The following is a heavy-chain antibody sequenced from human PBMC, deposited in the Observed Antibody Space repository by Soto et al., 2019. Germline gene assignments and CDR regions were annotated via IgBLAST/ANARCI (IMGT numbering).Heavy chain of an antibody. J-gene: IGHJ4*02. Sequence: EVQLVESGGGLVKPGGSLRLSRAASGFIFSSYSMNWVRQAPGKGLEWVSCISSSGSHAYYADSVKGRFTISRDNAKESLYLQMNSLRAEDTAVYYCARDRDGYNPVDYWGQGTLVTVSS. CDR1: GFIFSSYS. CDR2: ISSSGSHA. CDR3: ARDRDGYNPVDY. V-gene: IGHV3-21*01. D-gene: IGHD1-1*01.